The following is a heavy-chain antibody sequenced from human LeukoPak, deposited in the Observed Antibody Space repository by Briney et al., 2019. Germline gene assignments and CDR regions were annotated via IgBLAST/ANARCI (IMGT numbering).Heavy chain of an antibody. V-gene: IGHV3-48*01. CDR1: GFTFSSSS. CDR2: ISTSGGTI. Sequence: PWGSLRLSCAASGFTFSSSSMNWVRQAPEKGLEWVSYISTSGGTIYYADSVKGRFTISRDNAKNSLYLQMDSLRAEDTAVYYCARHIPFDCWGQGTLVTVSS. D-gene: IGHD2-21*01. J-gene: IGHJ4*02. CDR3: ARHIPFDC.